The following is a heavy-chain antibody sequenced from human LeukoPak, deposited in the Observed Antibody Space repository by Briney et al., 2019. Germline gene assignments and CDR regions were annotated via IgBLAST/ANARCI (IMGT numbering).Heavy chain of an antibody. CDR3: ARELGGSGSYPYYYYGMDV. D-gene: IGHD3-10*01. CDR1: GFTFGDYC. Sequence: GGSLRLSCPASGFTFGDYCMSWFRQAPGKGLEWVGFIRSKAYGGTTEYAASVKGRFTISRDDSKSIAYLQMNSLKTEDTAVYYCARELGGSGSYPYYYYGMDVWGQGTTVTVSS. CDR2: IRSKAYGGTT. J-gene: IGHJ6*02. V-gene: IGHV3-49*03.